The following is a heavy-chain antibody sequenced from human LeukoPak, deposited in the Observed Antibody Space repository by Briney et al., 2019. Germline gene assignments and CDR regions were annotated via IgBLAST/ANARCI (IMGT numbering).Heavy chain of an antibody. Sequence: GGSLRLSCAASGFTFSSYGMSWVRQAPGKGLEWVSAISGSGGSTYYADSVKGRLTISRDNSKNTLYLQMNSLRAEDTAVYYCARGGGRRGYSFMVNPRFDPWGQGTLVTVSS. D-gene: IGHD5-18*01. CDR1: GFTFSSYG. V-gene: IGHV3-23*01. CDR2: ISGSGGST. J-gene: IGHJ5*02. CDR3: ARGGGRRGYSFMVNPRFDP.